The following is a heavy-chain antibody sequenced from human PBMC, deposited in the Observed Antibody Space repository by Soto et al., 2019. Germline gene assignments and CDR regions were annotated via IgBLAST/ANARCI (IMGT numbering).Heavy chain of an antibody. CDR2: INNDGSST. CDR3: ARAPSGGSRTDY. V-gene: IGHV3-74*01. J-gene: IGHJ4*02. D-gene: IGHD2-15*01. CDR1: GFNFSRYW. Sequence: EVQLVESGGGLVQPGGSLRLSCAASGFNFSRYWMHWVRQAPGKGLVWVSRINNDGSSTNYADSVKGRFTISRDNAKNELYLQMNSLRAEDTAVYYCARAPSGGSRTDYWGQGTLVTVSS.